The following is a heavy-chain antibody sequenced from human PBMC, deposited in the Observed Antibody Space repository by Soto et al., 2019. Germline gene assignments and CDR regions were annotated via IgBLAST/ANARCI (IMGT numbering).Heavy chain of an antibody. Sequence: SETLSLTCIVSGGSISGYYWSWIRQPAGKELEWIGRIYSDGTTNYNPSLKGRGTMSVDTSKKQISLKLTSVTAADTAMYYCARDRGYRSGSFGSCGQGVLVTVPQ. V-gene: IGHV4-4*07. D-gene: IGHD5-18*01. CDR3: ARDRGYRSGSFGS. CDR2: IYSDGTT. J-gene: IGHJ5*02. CDR1: GGSISGYY.